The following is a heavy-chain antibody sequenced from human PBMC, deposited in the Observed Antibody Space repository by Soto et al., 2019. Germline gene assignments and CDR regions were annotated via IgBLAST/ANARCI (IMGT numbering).Heavy chain of an antibody. D-gene: IGHD3-9*01. CDR2: IYYSGST. Sequence: KPSETLSLTCTVSGGSISSSSYYWGWIRQPPGKGLEWIGSIYYSGSTYYNPSLKSRVTISVDTSKNQFSLKLSSVTAADTAVYYCARSSDISTGYYKRPEYYFDYWGQGTLVTVSS. CDR3: ARSSDISTGYYKRPEYYFDY. V-gene: IGHV4-39*01. CDR1: GGSISSSSYY. J-gene: IGHJ4*02.